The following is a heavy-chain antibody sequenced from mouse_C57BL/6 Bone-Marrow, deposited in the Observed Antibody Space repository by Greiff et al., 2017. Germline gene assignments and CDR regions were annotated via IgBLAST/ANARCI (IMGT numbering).Heavy chain of an antibody. CDR2: IYPGSGNT. J-gene: IGHJ3*01. Sequence: QVQLQQSGPELVKPGASVKISCKASGYSFTSYYIHWVKQRPGQGLEWIGWIYPGSGNTKYNEKFKGKATLTADTSSSTAYMQLSSLTSEDSAVYYCARSSYYDYDGTGFAYWGQGTLVTVSA. V-gene: IGHV1-66*01. CDR1: GYSFTSYY. CDR3: ARSSYYDYDGTGFAY. D-gene: IGHD2-4*01.